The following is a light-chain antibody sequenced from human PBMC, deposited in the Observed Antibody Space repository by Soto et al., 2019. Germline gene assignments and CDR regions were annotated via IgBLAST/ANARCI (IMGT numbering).Light chain of an antibody. CDR2: DVT. CDR1: SSDVGGYNF. Sequence: QSALPQPRSVSGSPGQSVTISCTGTSSDVGGYNFVSWYQHHPGKAPKLMIYDVTKRPSGVPDRFSGSKSGNTASLTISGLQAEDEADYYCCSYAGSNTFAFGTGTKVTVL. J-gene: IGLJ1*01. V-gene: IGLV2-11*01. CDR3: CSYAGSNTFA.